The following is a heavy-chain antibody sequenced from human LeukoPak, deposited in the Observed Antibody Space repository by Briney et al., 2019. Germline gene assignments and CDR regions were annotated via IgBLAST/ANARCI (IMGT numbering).Heavy chain of an antibody. V-gene: IGHV1-2*02. CDR3: ARGSRYCSSTSCYRRWFDP. CDR1: GYTFTGYY. CDR2: INPNSGGT. Sequence: ASVTVSCKASGYTFTGYYMHWVRQAPGQGLEWMGWINPNSGGTNYAQKFQGRVTMTRDTSISTAYMELSRLRSDDTAVYYCARGSRYCSSTSCYRRWFDPWGQGTLVTVSS. D-gene: IGHD2-2*01. J-gene: IGHJ5*02.